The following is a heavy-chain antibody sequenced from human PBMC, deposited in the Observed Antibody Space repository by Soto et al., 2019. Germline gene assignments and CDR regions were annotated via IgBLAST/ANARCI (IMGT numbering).Heavy chain of an antibody. Sequence: PGGPLRLSWAAAGFTFGSYWMSWVSQAQGKGLGWVANIKQDGSEKYYVDSVKGRFTISRDNAKNSLYLQMNSLRAEDTAVYYCARESCRYDFWSGYCYYYYGMDVWGQGTTVTVSS. J-gene: IGHJ6*02. D-gene: IGHD3-3*01. V-gene: IGHV3-7*05. CDR3: ARESCRYDFWSGYCYYYYGMDV. CDR1: GFTFGSYW. CDR2: IKQDGSEK.